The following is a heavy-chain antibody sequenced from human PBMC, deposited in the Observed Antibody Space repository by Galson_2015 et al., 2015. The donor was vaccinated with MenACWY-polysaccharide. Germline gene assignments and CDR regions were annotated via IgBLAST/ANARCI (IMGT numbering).Heavy chain of an antibody. D-gene: IGHD2-15*01. V-gene: IGHV3-23*01. CDR1: GFTFTNYA. J-gene: IGHJ5*02. CDR3: AKANSGGICTSGWACWFDP. CDR2: IGGSGTT. Sequence: SLRLSCAASGFTFTNYAMNWVRQAPGKGLEWVSSIGGSGTTYYADSVKGRFTNSRDNSKNMVYLQMNSLRAEDTAIYYCAKANSGGICTSGWACWFDPWGQGPLVIVSS.